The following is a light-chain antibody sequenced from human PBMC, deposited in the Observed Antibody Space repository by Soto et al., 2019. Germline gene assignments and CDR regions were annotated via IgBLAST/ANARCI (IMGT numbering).Light chain of an antibody. Sequence: EIVLTQSPATLSLSPGERATLSCWASQSIDIYLAWYQQKPGQAPRLLIYDASNRATGIPARFSGSGSGTDFTLTISSLQSEDFALYYCQQYNDWPLTFGQGTKVDIK. CDR3: QQYNDWPLT. CDR1: QSIDIY. J-gene: IGKJ1*01. CDR2: DAS. V-gene: IGKV3-11*01.